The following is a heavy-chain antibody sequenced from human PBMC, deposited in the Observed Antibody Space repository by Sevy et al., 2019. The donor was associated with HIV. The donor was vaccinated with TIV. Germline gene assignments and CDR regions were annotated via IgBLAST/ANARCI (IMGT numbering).Heavy chain of an antibody. CDR1: GFTFSNYW. Sequence: GGSLRLSCAASGFTFSNYWMTWVRQAPGKGLEWVAHIKQDGSEKHYGDSVKGRFTISRDNSKNSVYLQMNSLRAEDTAVSVCAREGYYDYIWGSYRYFNDYWGQGTLVTVSS. J-gene: IGHJ4*02. CDR2: IKQDGSEK. D-gene: IGHD3-16*02. V-gene: IGHV3-7*01. CDR3: AREGYYDYIWGSYRYFNDY.